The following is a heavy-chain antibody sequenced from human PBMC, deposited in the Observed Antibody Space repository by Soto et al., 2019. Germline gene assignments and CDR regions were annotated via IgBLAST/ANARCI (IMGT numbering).Heavy chain of an antibody. J-gene: IGHJ4*02. CDR3: ARAYGGNSGVFDY. CDR2: INHSGST. V-gene: IGHV4-34*01. D-gene: IGHD4-17*01. CDR1: GGSFSGYY. Sequence: QVQLQQWGAGLLKPSETLSLTCAVYGGSFSGYYWSWIRQPPGKGLEWIGEINHSGSTNYNPSLKSRVTISVDTSKNQFSLKLSSMTAADTAVYYCARAYGGNSGVFDYWGQGTLVTVSS.